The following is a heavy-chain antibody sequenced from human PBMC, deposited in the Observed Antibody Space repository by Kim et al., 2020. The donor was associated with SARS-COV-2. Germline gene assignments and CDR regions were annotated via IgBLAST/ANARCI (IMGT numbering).Heavy chain of an antibody. CDR3: ARMENRITMIVEVGAFDI. Sequence: SVKVSCKASGGTFSSYAISWVRQAPGQGLEWMGGIIPIFGTENYAQKFQGRVTITADESTSTAYMELSSLRSEDTAVYYCARMENRITMIVEVGAFDIWGQGTMVTVSS. CDR1: GGTFSSYA. CDR2: IIPIFGTE. V-gene: IGHV1-69*13. D-gene: IGHD3-22*01. J-gene: IGHJ3*02.